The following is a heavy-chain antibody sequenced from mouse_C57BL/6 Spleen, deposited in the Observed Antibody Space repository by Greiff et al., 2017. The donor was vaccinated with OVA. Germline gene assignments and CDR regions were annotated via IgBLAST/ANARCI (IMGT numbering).Heavy chain of an antibody. V-gene: IGHV14-1*01. CDR1: GFNIKDYY. D-gene: IGHD1-1*01. Sequence: EVQLQQSGAELVRPGASVKLSCTASGFNIKDYYMHWVKQRPEQGLEWIGRIDPEDGDTEYAPKFQGKATLTADTSSNTAYLQRSSLTSEDTAVYYCTSDGYYVDVCDYWGQGTTLTVSS. CDR2: IDPEDGDT. CDR3: TSDGYYVDVCDY. J-gene: IGHJ2*01.